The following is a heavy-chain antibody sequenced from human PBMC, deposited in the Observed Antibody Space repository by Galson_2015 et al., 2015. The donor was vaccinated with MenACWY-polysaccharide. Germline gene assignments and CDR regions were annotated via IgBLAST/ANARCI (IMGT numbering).Heavy chain of an antibody. Sequence: SLRLSCAVSGFTVSYNYVSWVRQAPGKGLEWVSVIYRGGNTYYADSVKGRFTVSRANSKNTLYLQMNGLTDEDTAVYYCAIEWGDSSGDYYRYWYFDVWGRGTLVTVSS. CDR2: IYRGGNT. CDR3: AIEWGDSSGDYYRYWYFDV. D-gene: IGHD3-22*01. J-gene: IGHJ2*01. V-gene: IGHV3-53*01. CDR1: GFTVSYNY.